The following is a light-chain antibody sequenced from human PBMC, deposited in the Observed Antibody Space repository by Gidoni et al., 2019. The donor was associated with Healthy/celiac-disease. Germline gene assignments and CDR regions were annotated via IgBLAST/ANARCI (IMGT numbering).Light chain of an antibody. CDR1: QGISSY. J-gene: IGKJ2*01. CDR2: AAS. CDR3: QQYYSYPPYT. Sequence: AIRMTQSPSSLSASTGDRVTITCRASQGISSYLAWYPQKPGKAPKLLIYAASTLQSGVPSRFSGSGSGTDFTLTISCLQSEDFATYYCQQYYSYPPYTFGQXTKLEIK. V-gene: IGKV1-8*01.